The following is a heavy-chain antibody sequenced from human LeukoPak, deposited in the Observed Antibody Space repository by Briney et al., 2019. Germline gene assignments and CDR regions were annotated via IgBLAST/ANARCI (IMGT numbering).Heavy chain of an antibody. CDR3: AREAQVGGALQS. CDR1: GFTFSNYA. D-gene: IGHD1-26*01. Sequence: HPGGSLRLSCAASGFTFSNYAMSWVRQAPGKGLEWVSAISGGGGTTYYADSVKGRFTISRDTAKNTLFLQMNSLRAEDTAVYYCAREAQVGGALQSWGQGTLVTVSS. CDR2: ISGGGGTT. V-gene: IGHV3-23*01. J-gene: IGHJ5*02.